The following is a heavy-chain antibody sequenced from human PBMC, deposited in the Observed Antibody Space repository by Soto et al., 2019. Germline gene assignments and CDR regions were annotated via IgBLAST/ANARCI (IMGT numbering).Heavy chain of an antibody. V-gene: IGHV3-33*01. CDR3: ARGWYCGGDCYEWYFDL. D-gene: IGHD2-21*02. CDR2: IWYDGSNK. CDR1: GFTFSTYG. J-gene: IGHJ2*01. Sequence: QVQLVESGGGVVQPGRSLRLSCAASGFTFSTYGMHWVRQAPGKGLEWVAVIWYDGSNKYYADSVKGRFTISRNNSKNTLYLQMNSLRAEDTVVYYCARGWYCGGDCYEWYFDLWGRGTLVTVSS.